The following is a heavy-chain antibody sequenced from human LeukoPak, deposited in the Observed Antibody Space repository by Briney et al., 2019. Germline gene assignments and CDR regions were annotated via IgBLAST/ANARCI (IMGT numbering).Heavy chain of an antibody. CDR2: ISGSGGST. J-gene: IGHJ4*02. CDR1: GFTFSSYA. Sequence: LPGGSLRLSCAASGFTFSSYAMSWVRQAPGKGLEWVSAISGSGGSTYYADSVKGRFTISRDNSKNTLYLQMNSLRAEDTAVYYCAKPWQRGSGWYYFDYWGQGTLVTVSS. CDR3: AKPWQRGSGWYYFDY. V-gene: IGHV3-23*01. D-gene: IGHD6-19*01.